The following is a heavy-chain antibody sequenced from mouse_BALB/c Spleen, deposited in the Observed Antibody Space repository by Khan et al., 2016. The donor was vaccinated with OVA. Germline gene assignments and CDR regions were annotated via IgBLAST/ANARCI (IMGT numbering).Heavy chain of an antibody. CDR1: GYSFTSYY. V-gene: IGHV1S135*01. J-gene: IGHJ3*02. CDR2: IDPFNGGT. CDR3: ARGAFCY. Sequence: VQLQQSGPELMKPGASVNISCKASGYSFTSYYIQWVKQSHGKSLEWIGYIDPFNGGTDYNQKFKGKATLTVDKSSSTAYMHLSSLTSEDSAVYHCARGAFCYWRQGTLVTLSA.